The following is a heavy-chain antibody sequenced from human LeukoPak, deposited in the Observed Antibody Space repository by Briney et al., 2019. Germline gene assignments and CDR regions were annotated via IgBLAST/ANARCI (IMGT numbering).Heavy chain of an antibody. D-gene: IGHD2-15*01. CDR1: GGSIISYY. Sequence: SETLSLTCTVSGGSIISYYWSWIRQPPGKGLEWIGYIYYSGSTNYNPSLKSRVTISVDTSKKQFSLKLSSVTAADTAVYYCARALRYCSGGSCHYDAFDIWGQGTMVTVSS. CDR3: ARALRYCSGGSCHYDAFDI. CDR2: IYYSGST. J-gene: IGHJ3*02. V-gene: IGHV4-59*01.